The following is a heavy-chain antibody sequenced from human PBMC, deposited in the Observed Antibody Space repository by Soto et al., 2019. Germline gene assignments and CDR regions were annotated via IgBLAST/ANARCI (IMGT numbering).Heavy chain of an antibody. CDR3: ARRWSGYGYNN. J-gene: IGHJ4*02. V-gene: IGHV4-39*01. CDR2: IYYSGST. CDR1: GGSISSSSYY. D-gene: IGHD3-3*01. Sequence: SETLSLTCTVSGGSISSSSYYWGWVRQPPGKGLEWIGIIYYSGSTYYNPSLKSRVTISVDTSKNQFSLKLSSVTAADTAVYYCARRWSGYGYNNWGQGTLVTVSS.